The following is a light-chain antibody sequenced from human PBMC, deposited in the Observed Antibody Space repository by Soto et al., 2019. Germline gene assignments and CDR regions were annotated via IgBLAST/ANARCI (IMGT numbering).Light chain of an antibody. J-gene: IGKJ1*01. Sequence: IQMTQSPSSLSDSVGDRVTIACRASQTVSKFVNWYQQKPGKVPALLIYSTSTLYSGVPSRFSGSGSGTEFTLTINGLQPEDFATYYCQQSYELPHTFGPGTVVDIK. CDR2: STS. V-gene: IGKV1-39*01. CDR3: QQSYELPHT. CDR1: QTVSKF.